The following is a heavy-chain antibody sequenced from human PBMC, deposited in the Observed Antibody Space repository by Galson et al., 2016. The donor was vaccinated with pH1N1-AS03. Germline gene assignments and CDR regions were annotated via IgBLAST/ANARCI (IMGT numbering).Heavy chain of an antibody. D-gene: IGHD3-16*02. CDR1: GYTFTLYY. V-gene: IGHV1-46*04. J-gene: IGHJ4*02. Sequence: SVKVSCKASGYTFTLYYMHWVRQAPGQGLEWMGVINPSGGSTSYAQKLQGRVTLTRDTSTSTVYMELVSLRSEDTAVYYCARRYYFDYWGQGTLVTVSS. CDR3: ARRYYFDY. CDR2: INPSGGST.